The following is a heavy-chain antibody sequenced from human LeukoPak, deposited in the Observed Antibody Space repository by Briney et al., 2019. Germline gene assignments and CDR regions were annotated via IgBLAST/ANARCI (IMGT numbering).Heavy chain of an antibody. V-gene: IGHV1-2*02. D-gene: IGHD6-13*01. J-gene: IGHJ4*02. CDR2: INPNSGGT. Sequence: ASVKVSCKASGYTFTDYYMHWVRQAPGQGLDWMGWINPNSGGTNYAQKFQGRVTMTRDTSISTAYMELSRLRSDDTAVYYCARTWYSSSWYYFDYWGQGTLVTVSS. CDR1: GYTFTDYY. CDR3: ARTWYSSSWYYFDY.